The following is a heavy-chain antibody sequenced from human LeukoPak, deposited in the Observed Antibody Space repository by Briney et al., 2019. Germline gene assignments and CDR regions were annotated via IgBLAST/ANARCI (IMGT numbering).Heavy chain of an antibody. D-gene: IGHD1-1*01. CDR2: IYYSGST. CDR1: GXSISSYY. Sequence: SETLSLTCTLSGXSISSYYWSWIRQPPGMGLEWIGYIYYSGSTKYNPSLKSRVTISVDTSKNQFSLRLSSVTAADTAVYYCARGGFLDPFDPWGQGTLVTVSS. CDR3: ARGGFLDPFDP. J-gene: IGHJ5*02. V-gene: IGHV4-59*01.